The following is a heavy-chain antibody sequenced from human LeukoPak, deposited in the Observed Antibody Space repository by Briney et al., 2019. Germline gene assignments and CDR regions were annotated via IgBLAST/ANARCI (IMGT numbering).Heavy chain of an antibody. CDR1: GGPISSGGYY. J-gene: IGHJ4*02. D-gene: IGHD5-18*01. V-gene: IGHV4-31*03. Sequence: SETLSLTCTVSGGPISSGGYYWSWIRQHPGKGLEWIGYVYHSGSTYYNPSLESRLTISVDTSKNQFSLNLSSVTAADTAVYYCARVGTGYSYGHFDYWGQGTLVTVSS. CDR3: ARVGTGYSYGHFDY. CDR2: VYHSGST.